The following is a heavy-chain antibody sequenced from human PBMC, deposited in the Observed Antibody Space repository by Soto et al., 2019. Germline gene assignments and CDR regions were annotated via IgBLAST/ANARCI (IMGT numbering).Heavy chain of an antibody. Sequence: SVKVSCKASGGTFSSYAISWVRQAPGQGLEWMGGIIPIFGTANYAQKFQGRVTMTRDTSTSTVYMELSSLRSEDTAVYYCAIPKDFWSGPPDALDIWGKGTMVTVSS. V-gene: IGHV1-69*05. CDR2: IIPIFGTA. J-gene: IGHJ3*02. CDR1: GGTFSSYA. D-gene: IGHD3-3*01. CDR3: AIPKDFWSGPPDALDI.